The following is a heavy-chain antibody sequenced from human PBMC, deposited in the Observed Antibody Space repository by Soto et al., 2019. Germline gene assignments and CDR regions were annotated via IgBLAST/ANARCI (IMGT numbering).Heavy chain of an antibody. V-gene: IGHV1-69*13. Sequence: GASVKVSCKASGGTFSSYAISWVRQAPGQGLEWMGGIIPIFGTANYAQKFQGRVTITADESTSTAYMELSSLRSEDTAVYYCAAAGITMIVVPWAAFDIWGQGTMVTVSS. CDR1: GGTFSSYA. J-gene: IGHJ3*02. D-gene: IGHD3-22*01. CDR2: IIPIFGTA. CDR3: AAAGITMIVVPWAAFDI.